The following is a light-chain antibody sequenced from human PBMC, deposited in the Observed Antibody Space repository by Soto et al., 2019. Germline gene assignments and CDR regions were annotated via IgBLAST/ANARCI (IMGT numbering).Light chain of an antibody. CDR1: GFSKY. Sequence: QSALTQPASVSGSPGQSITISCTASGFSKYVSWYQQHPGKAPKLIIYEVDHRPSGVSDRFSGSKSDHTASLTISGLQAEDEADYYCSSYAGSRALFGGGTKLTVL. CDR2: EVD. J-gene: IGLJ2*01. V-gene: IGLV2-14*03. CDR3: SSYAGSRAL.